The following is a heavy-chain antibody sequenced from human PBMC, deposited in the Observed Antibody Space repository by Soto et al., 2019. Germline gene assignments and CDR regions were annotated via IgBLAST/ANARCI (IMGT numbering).Heavy chain of an antibody. D-gene: IGHD6-19*01. CDR1: GGSVSSGSCY. V-gene: IGHV4-61*01. CDR3: AREVVLAVAGTPGEYYYGMDV. J-gene: IGHJ6*02. CDR2: IYYSGST. Sequence: SSETLSLTCTVSGGSVSSGSCYWRWIRQPPGKGLDWIGYIYYSGSTNYNPSLKSRVTISVYTSKNQFSLKLSSVTDDDTDVYYCAREVVLAVAGTPGEYYYGMDVWGQGTTVTVSS.